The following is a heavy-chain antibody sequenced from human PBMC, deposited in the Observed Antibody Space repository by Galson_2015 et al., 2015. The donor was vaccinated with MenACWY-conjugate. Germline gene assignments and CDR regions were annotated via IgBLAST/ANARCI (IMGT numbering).Heavy chain of an antibody. V-gene: IGHV3-30*18. CDR2: ISYDGNYK. Sequence: SLRLSCAVSGFSLSTFGMHWVRQAPGKGLEWVAVISYDGNYKYYEDSVKGRFTISRDNSKNTLYVEMDSLRVEDTAVYYCAKDSAREGVGYFYGMDVWGQGTTVTVSS. CDR3: AKDSAREGVGYFYGMDV. CDR1: GFSLSTFG. J-gene: IGHJ6*02. D-gene: IGHD3-9*01.